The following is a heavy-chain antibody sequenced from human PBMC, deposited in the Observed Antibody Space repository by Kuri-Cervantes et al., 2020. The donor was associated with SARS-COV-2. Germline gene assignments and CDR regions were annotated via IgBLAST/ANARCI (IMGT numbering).Heavy chain of an antibody. D-gene: IGHD1-1*01. J-gene: IGHJ4*02. Sequence: GGSLRLSCAASGFTFSSYAMSWVRQAPGKGLEWVSAISGSGGSTYYADSVKGRFTISRDNSKNTLYLQMNSLRAEDTAVYYCVRDGDHWNFDYWGQGTLVTVSP. CDR3: VRDGDHWNFDY. CDR2: ISGSGGST. CDR1: GFTFSSYA. V-gene: IGHV3-23*01.